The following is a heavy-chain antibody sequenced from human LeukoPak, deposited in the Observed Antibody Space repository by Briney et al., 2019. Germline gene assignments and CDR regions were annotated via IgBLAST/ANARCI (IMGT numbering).Heavy chain of an antibody. CDR2: IYYSGST. Sequence: SETLSLTCTVSGGSVSSGSYYWSWIRQPPGKGLAWIGYIYYSGSTNYNPSLKSRVTISVDTSKNQFSLKLSSVTAADTAVYYCARSGKVRYCSGGSCYSGADYWGQGTLVTVSS. V-gene: IGHV4-61*01. CDR1: GGSVSSGSYY. D-gene: IGHD2-15*01. CDR3: ARSGKVRYCSGGSCYSGADY. J-gene: IGHJ4*02.